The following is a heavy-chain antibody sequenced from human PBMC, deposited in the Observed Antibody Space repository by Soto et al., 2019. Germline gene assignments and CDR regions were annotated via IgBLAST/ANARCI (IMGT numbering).Heavy chain of an antibody. CDR1: GGTFSSYA. J-gene: IGHJ4*02. D-gene: IGHD3-22*01. CDR2: IIPIFGTA. V-gene: IGHV1-69*01. CDR3: AREGPDSTYYYDSSGYHPGFDY. Sequence: QVQLVQSGAEVKKPGSSVKVSCKASGGTFSSYAISWVRQAPGQGLEWMGGIIPIFGTANYAQKFQGRVTITADESTSTAYMELSRLRSEDTAVYYCAREGPDSTYYYDSSGYHPGFDYWGQGTLVTVSS.